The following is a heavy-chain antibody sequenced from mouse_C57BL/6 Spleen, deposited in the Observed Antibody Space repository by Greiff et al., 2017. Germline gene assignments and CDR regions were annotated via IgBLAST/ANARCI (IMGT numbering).Heavy chain of an antibody. CDR2: IDPSDSYT. CDR3: TRSKYYGSGAY. J-gene: IGHJ3*01. D-gene: IGHD1-1*01. Sequence: QVQLQQPGAELVMPGASVKLSCKASGYTFTSYWMHWVKQRPGQGLEWIGEIDPSDSYTNYNQKFKGKSTLTVDKSSSTAYMQLSSLTSEGSAVYDGTRSKYYGSGAYWGQGTLVTVTA. CDR1: GYTFTSYW. V-gene: IGHV1-69*01.